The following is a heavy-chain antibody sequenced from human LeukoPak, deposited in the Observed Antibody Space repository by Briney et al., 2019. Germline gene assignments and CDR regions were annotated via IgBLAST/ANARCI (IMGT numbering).Heavy chain of an antibody. CDR3: ARALSGYGSGKGYFDS. CDR2: VNYRGTP. D-gene: IGHD3-10*01. Sequence: PSETLSLTCTVSGDSIGSTTTYYWGWIRQPPGKGLEWIGNVNYRGTPHYNPSLTSRVTMPLDTSKNHFSLKLSSVTAADTAIYYCARALSGYGSGKGYFDSWGQGTLVTVPS. J-gene: IGHJ4*02. V-gene: IGHV4-39*07. CDR1: GDSIGSTTTYY.